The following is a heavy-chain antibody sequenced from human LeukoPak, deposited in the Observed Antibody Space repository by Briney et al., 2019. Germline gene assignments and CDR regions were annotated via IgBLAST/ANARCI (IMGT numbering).Heavy chain of an antibody. Sequence: SETLSLTCSVSGVSMSSGSISSFHWSWLRQPAGKGLEWIGRIYSSERTNYSPSLKSRVTMAVDTSKNQFSLKLSSVTAADTAVYYCARELVVPAAIRSSVFDYWGQGTLVTVSS. D-gene: IGHD2-2*02. CDR2: IYSSERT. CDR3: ARELVVPAAIRSSVFDY. CDR1: GVSMSSGSISSFH. V-gene: IGHV4-4*07. J-gene: IGHJ4*02.